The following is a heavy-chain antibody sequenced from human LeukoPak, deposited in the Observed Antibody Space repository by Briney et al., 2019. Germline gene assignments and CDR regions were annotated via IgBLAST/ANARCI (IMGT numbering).Heavy chain of an antibody. V-gene: IGHV1-69*05. CDR1: GGTFSSYA. D-gene: IGHD3-9*01. Sequence: GASVKVSCKASGGTFSSYAISWVRQAPGQGLEWMGGIIPIFGTANYAQKFQGRVTITTDESTSTAYMELSSLRSEDTAVYYCARDRSPALYDILTGYSYWGQGTLVTVSS. J-gene: IGHJ4*02. CDR2: IIPIFGTA. CDR3: ARDRSPALYDILTGYSY.